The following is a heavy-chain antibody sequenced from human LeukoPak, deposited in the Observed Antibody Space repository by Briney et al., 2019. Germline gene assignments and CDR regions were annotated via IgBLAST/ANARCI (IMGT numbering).Heavy chain of an antibody. D-gene: IGHD2-2*01. CDR3: AKDSIVVVPAARFDH. Sequence: GGSLRLSCAASGFTFSSYAMSWVRQAPGKGLEWVSAISGSGGGTYYADSVKGRFTISRDNSKNTLYLQMNSLRAEDTAVYYCAKDSIVVVPAARFDHWGQGTLVTVSS. J-gene: IGHJ5*02. V-gene: IGHV3-23*01. CDR1: GFTFSSYA. CDR2: ISGSGGGT.